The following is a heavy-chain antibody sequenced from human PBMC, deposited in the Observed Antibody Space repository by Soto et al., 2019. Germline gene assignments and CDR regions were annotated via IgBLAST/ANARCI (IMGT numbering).Heavy chain of an antibody. V-gene: IGHV3-30-3*01. J-gene: IGHJ4*02. Sequence: GGSLRLSCAASGFTFSSYAMHWVRQAPGKGLEWVAVISYDGSNKYYADSVKGRFTISRDNSKNTLYLQMNSLRAEDTAVYYCARDSYSSSSFDYWGQGTLVTVSS. CDR1: GFTFSSYA. CDR2: ISYDGSNK. CDR3: ARDSYSSSSFDY. D-gene: IGHD6-6*01.